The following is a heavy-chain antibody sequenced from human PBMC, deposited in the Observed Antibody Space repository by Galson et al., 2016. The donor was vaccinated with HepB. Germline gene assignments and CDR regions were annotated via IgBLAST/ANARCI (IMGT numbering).Heavy chain of an antibody. V-gene: IGHV3-23*01. Sequence: SLRLSCAASGFTFSGSSMSWVRQAPGKGLEWVSAITPSADTTYYGDSVTGRFIISRDNSKNTLYLHLNSLTAEDTALYSCGKGGAYDAWGQGTLVTVSS. J-gene: IGHJ4*02. CDR3: GKGGAYDA. CDR2: ITPSADTT. D-gene: IGHD5-12*01. CDR1: GFTFSGSS.